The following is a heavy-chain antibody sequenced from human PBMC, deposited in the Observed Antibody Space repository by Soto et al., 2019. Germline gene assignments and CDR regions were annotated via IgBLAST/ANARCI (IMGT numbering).Heavy chain of an antibody. Sequence: QVQLVQSGTEVKKHGASVKVSCKASGYTITSYGISWVRQAPEQGLEWMGWISAYNGNTNYAQKRQGRVTMTTDTSTSTAYMELRSLRSDDTAVYYCGLLATDYYYYGMDVWGQGTTVTVSS. D-gene: IGHD3-22*01. J-gene: IGHJ6*02. CDR2: ISAYNGNT. V-gene: IGHV1-18*01. CDR3: GLLATDYYYYGMDV. CDR1: GYTITSYG.